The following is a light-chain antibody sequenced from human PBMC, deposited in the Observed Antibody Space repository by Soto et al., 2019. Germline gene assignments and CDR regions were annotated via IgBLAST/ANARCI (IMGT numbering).Light chain of an antibody. CDR3: HQYNNWPPYT. CDR1: QSVSSN. J-gene: IGKJ2*01. Sequence: EIVMTQSPATLSVSPGERATLSCRASQSVSSNLAWYQQKPGQAPRLLIHGASTRATGIPARFSGSGSGTEFTLTISSLQSEDFAVYYCHQYNNWPPYTFGQGTKLESK. V-gene: IGKV3-15*01. CDR2: GAS.